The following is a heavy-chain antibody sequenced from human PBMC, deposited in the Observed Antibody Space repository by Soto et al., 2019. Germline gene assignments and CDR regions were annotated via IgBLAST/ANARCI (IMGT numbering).Heavy chain of an antibody. J-gene: IGHJ4*02. D-gene: IGHD3-22*01. Sequence: SATLSLTCSVSGGSISSATYYWSWVRQRPGKGLEWIGYIFYSGRRYYNASLKTRLTISVDTSSNQFSLKLSSVTAADTAVYYCARVRDHYHSSGYPQGFYLDYWGQGTLVTVSS. V-gene: IGHV4-31*03. CDR3: ARVRDHYHSSGYPQGFYLDY. CDR2: IFYSGRR. CDR1: GGSISSATYY.